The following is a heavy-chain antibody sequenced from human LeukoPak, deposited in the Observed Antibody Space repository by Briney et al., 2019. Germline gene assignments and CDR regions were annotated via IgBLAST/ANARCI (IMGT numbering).Heavy chain of an antibody. CDR1: GFTFSTYA. V-gene: IGHV3-23*01. J-gene: IGHJ3*02. Sequence: PGGSLRLSCAASGFTFSTYAMNWVRQAPGKGLEWVSVISGSGGGTYYADSVKGRFTISRDDSKSMLFLQMNSLRAEDTALYYCAKSPYSGAARGAFDIWGQGTMVTVPS. CDR3: AKSPYSGAARGAFDI. D-gene: IGHD6-6*01. CDR2: ISGSGGGT.